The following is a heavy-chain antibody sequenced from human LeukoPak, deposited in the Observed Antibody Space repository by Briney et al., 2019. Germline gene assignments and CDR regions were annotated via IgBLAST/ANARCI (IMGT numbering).Heavy chain of an antibody. J-gene: IGHJ4*02. V-gene: IGHV3-30*02. CDR3: AKDKAFLAGYFDY. Sequence: GGSLRLSCAASGFTFSRHGMHWVRQAPGKGLEWVAFIRYDASDKYYADSVKGRFTISRDNSKNTLYLQVNSLRPEDTAVYYCAKDKAFLAGYFDYWGQGNLVTVSS. CDR1: GFTFSRHG. CDR2: IRYDASDK.